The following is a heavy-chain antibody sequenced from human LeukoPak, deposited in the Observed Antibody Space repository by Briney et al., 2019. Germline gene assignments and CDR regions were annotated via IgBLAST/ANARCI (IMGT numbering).Heavy chain of an antibody. D-gene: IGHD3-3*01. V-gene: IGHV4-34*01. CDR3: ARGPDRPDDFWSGYYAHLDY. CDR1: GGSFSGYY. J-gene: IGHJ4*02. Sequence: PSETLSLTCAVYGGSFSGYYWSWIRQLPGKGLEWIGEINHSGSTNYNPSLKSRVTISVDTSKNQFSLKLSSVTAADTAVYYCARGPDRPDDFWSGYYAHLDYWGQGTLVIVSS. CDR2: INHSGST.